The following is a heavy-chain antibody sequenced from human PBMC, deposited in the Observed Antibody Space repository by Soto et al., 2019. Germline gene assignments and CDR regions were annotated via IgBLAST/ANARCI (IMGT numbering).Heavy chain of an antibody. CDR1: GFTFSSYS. D-gene: IGHD1-1*01. CDR2: ITGSAGTT. J-gene: IGHJ3*02. Sequence: GGSLRLSCAASGFTFSSYSMTWVRQAPGKGLEWVAHITGSAGTTYYADSVKGRFTISRDTSRDTVYLQMNSLRAEDTALYYCAKSTPAYWNYEAHHIWGQGTMVTVSS. CDR3: AKSTPAYWNYEAHHI. V-gene: IGHV3-23*01.